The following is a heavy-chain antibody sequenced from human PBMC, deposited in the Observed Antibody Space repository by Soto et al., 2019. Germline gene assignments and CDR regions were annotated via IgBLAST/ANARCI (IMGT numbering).Heavy chain of an antibody. CDR2: ISGSGDIT. V-gene: IGHV3-23*01. D-gene: IGHD3-10*01. CDR3: AKNSRNGFTIDWDFDL. Sequence: EVQLLESGGGLVQPGGSLRLSCAASGFSFGIYAMGWVRQAPGKGLEWVSGISGSGDITYYADSVKGRFTISRDNSKNTLYLQMNSLRAEDTAVYYCAKNSRNGFTIDWDFDLWGRGTLVTVSS. J-gene: IGHJ2*01. CDR1: GFSFGIYA.